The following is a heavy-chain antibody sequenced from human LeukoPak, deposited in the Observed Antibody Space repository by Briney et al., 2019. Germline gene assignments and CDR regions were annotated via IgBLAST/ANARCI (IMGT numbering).Heavy chain of an antibody. Sequence: SETLSLTCTVSLDSTTSNFWSWVRQPPGKGLEWIGEIHRSGSTNYNPSLQSRVTILIDRSKNQIALELSSVTAADTAVYYCAREIVGGFNPGAYWGQGTLVTVSS. CDR3: AREIVGGFNPGAY. J-gene: IGHJ4*02. CDR1: LDSTTSNF. CDR2: IHRSGST. V-gene: IGHV4-4*02. D-gene: IGHD1-14*01.